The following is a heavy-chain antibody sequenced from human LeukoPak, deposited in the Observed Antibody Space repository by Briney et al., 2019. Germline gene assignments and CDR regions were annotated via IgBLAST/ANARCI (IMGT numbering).Heavy chain of an antibody. Sequence: GGSLRLSCAASGFTFSSYSMNWVRQAPGKGLEWVSYISSSGSTIYYADSVKGRFTISRDNAKNSLYLQMNSLRAEDTAVYYCARAEGQIAAAGIYFDYWGQGTLVTVSS. CDR1: GFTFSSYS. V-gene: IGHV3-48*04. CDR3: ARAEGQIAAAGIYFDY. D-gene: IGHD6-13*01. J-gene: IGHJ4*02. CDR2: ISSSGSTI.